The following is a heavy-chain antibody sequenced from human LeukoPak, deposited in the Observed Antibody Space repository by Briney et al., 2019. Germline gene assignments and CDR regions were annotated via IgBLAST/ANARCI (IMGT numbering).Heavy chain of an antibody. CDR1: GFTFSTYA. CDR3: VRDLIAVTGTGFWFDP. J-gene: IGHJ5*02. CDR2: ISDDGSTK. V-gene: IGHV3-30-3*01. Sequence: GGSLRLSCAASGFTFSTYALHWVCQAPGKGLEWVAVISDDGSTKYYADSVKGRFTISRDNSKNMLYLQMNSLRAEDSAVYYCVRDLIAVTGTGFWFDPRGQGTLVTVSS. D-gene: IGHD6-19*01.